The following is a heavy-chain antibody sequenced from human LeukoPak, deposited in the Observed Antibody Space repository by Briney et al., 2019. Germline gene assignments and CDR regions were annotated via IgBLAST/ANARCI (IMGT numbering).Heavy chain of an antibody. Sequence: ASVKVSCKASGGTFSSYAISWVRQAPGQGLEWMGRIIPILGIANYAQKFQGRVTITADKSTSTAYMELSSLRSEDTAVYYCASGSNYYDSSGYYYVLDYWGQGTLVTVSS. CDR2: IIPILGIA. CDR1: GGTFSSYA. D-gene: IGHD3-22*01. V-gene: IGHV1-69*04. J-gene: IGHJ4*02. CDR3: ASGSNYYDSSGYYYVLDY.